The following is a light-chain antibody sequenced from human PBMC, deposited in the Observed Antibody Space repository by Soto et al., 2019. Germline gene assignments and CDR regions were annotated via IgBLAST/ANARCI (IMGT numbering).Light chain of an antibody. CDR2: ATS. J-gene: IGKJ4*01. Sequence: DIQMTQSPSSLSASVGDRVTITCRASQNIRRYLNWYQQKQGKAPKLLIYATSSLQSGVPSRFGGSGSGADFTLTISSLQPEDFATYYCHQTSNIPFTFGGGTKVEN. V-gene: IGKV1-39*01. CDR1: QNIRRY. CDR3: HQTSNIPFT.